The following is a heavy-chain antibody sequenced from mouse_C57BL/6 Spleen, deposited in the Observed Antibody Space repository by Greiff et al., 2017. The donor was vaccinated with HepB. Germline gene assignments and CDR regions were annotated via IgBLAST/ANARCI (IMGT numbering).Heavy chain of an antibody. CDR2: IYPETGGT. CDR3: TRRGTAQAGFAY. J-gene: IGHJ3*01. CDR1: GYTFTDYE. Sequence: QVQLQQSGAELVRPGASVTLSCKASGYTFTDYEMHWVKQTPVHGLEWIGAIYPETGGTSYNPKFKGKAILTADKSSTTAYMELRSLTSEDSAVYYGTRRGTAQAGFAYWGQGTLVTVSA. D-gene: IGHD3-2*02. V-gene: IGHV1-15*01.